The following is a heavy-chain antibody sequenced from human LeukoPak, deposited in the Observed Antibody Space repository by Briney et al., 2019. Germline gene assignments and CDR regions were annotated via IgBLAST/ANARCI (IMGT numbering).Heavy chain of an antibody. CDR2: TYYTSKWNT. V-gene: IGHV6-1*01. J-gene: IGHJ3*01. Sequence: SQTLSLTCAISGDSVSTSDVAWNWVRQSPSRGLEWLGRTYYTSKWNTDYAVSVKSRIVVNPDTSKNQFSLQLNSVTSEDTAVYYCARGRASAFDVWGQGTMVTVSS. CDR3: ARGRASAFDV. D-gene: IGHD6-25*01. CDR1: GDSVSTSDVA.